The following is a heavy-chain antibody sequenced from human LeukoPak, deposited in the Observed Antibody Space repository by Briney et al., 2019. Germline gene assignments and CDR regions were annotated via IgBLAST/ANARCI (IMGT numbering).Heavy chain of an antibody. Sequence: PGGSLRLSCAASGFTFDDYAMYWVRQAPGKGLEWVSGISWNSGSIGYADSVKGRFTISRDNAKNSLYLQMNSLRAEDTALYYCAKDIGSRGYHDAFDIWGQGTMVTVSS. CDR1: GFTFDDYA. V-gene: IGHV3-9*01. J-gene: IGHJ3*02. D-gene: IGHD3-22*01. CDR3: AKDIGSRGYHDAFDI. CDR2: ISWNSGSI.